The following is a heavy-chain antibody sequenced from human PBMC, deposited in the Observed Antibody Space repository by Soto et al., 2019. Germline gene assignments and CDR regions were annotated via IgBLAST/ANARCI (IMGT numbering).Heavy chain of an antibody. CDR3: ASDPRERGYRYGLNY. J-gene: IGHJ4*02. D-gene: IGHD5-18*01. CDR2: IKQDGSEK. Sequence: EVQLVESGGGLVQPGGSLRLSCAASGFTFSSYWMSWVRQAPGKGLEWVANIKQDGSEKYYVDSVKGRFTISRDNAKNSLYLQMKSLRAADTAVYYCASDPRERGYRYGLNYWGQGTLVTVSS. CDR1: GFTFSSYW. V-gene: IGHV3-7*01.